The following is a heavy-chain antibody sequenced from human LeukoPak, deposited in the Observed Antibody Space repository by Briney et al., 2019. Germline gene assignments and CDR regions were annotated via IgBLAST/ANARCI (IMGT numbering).Heavy chain of an antibody. V-gene: IGHV3-23*01. D-gene: IGHD2-21*02. Sequence: PGGSLRLSCAASGFTFSSYAMSWVRQAPGKGLEWVSAISGSGGSTYYADSVKGRFTISRDNSKNTLYLQMNSLRAEDTAVYYCARVSICDYYYYYGMDVWGQGTTVTVSS. CDR3: ARVSICDYYYYYGMDV. CDR2: ISGSGGST. CDR1: GFTFSSYA. J-gene: IGHJ6*02.